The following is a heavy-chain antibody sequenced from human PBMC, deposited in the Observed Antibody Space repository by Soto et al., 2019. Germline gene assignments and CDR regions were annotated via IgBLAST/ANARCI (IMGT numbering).Heavy chain of an antibody. CDR2: ISGSGGST. CDR1: GFTFSSYA. D-gene: IGHD1-26*01. V-gene: IGHV3-23*01. J-gene: IGHJ4*02. CDR3: AKRGSGSYFDY. Sequence: EVQLLESGGGWVQPGGSLRLSCAASGFTFSSYAMNWVRQAPGKGLEWVSVISGSGGSTYYADSVKGRFSISRDSSKNTLYLQMNSLRAEVTAVYYCAKRGSGSYFDYWGQGTLVTVSS.